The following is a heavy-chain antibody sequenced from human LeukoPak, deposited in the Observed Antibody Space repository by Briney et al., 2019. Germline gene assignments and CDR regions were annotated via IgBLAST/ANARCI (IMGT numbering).Heavy chain of an antibody. V-gene: IGHV4-39*01. CDR2: INYSGST. D-gene: IGHD2-21*01. Sequence: PSETLSLTCTVSGGSFSSSSYYCAWIRQTPGKGLEWIGSINYSGSTYYNPSLKSRVTISVDTSKNQFSLKLSSVTAADTAVYFCARQETRILWFNWLDSWGQGTLVTVSS. CDR3: ARQETRILWFNWLDS. J-gene: IGHJ5*01. CDR1: GGSFSSSSYY.